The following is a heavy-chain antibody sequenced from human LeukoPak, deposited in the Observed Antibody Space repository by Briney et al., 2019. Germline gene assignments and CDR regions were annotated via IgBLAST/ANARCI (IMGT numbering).Heavy chain of an antibody. CDR1: GFTFSDHY. CDR2: ISSSGTTT. J-gene: IGHJ5*02. Sequence: PGGTLRLSCTGSGFTFSDHYMTWIRQAPGKGLEWISYISSSGTTTYYADSVKGRFTISRANAKTSVYLQMEGLRADDTAVYYCARVGSSRGWFDPWGHGTLVTVS. D-gene: IGHD3-10*01. V-gene: IGHV3-11*01. CDR3: ARVGSSRGWFDP.